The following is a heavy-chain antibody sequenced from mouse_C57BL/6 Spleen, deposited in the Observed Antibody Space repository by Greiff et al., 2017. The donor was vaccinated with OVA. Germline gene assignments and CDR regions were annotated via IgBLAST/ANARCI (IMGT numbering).Heavy chain of an antibody. Sequence: VQLQESGAELVRPGASVKLSCKASGYTFTDYYINWVKQRPGQGLEWIARIYPGSGNTYYNEKFKGKATLTAEKSSSTAYMQLSSLTSEDSAVYFCARYDYDVYYAMDYWGQGTSVTVSS. V-gene: IGHV1-76*01. CDR1: GYTFTDYY. CDR3: ARYDYDVYYAMDY. J-gene: IGHJ4*01. CDR2: IYPGSGNT. D-gene: IGHD2-4*01.